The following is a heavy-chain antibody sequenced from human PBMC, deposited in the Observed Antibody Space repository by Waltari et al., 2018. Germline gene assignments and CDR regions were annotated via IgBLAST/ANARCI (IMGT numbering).Heavy chain of an antibody. CDR3: AKERLTVATESFDS. CDR2: ISDSGGKT. J-gene: IGHJ4*02. V-gene: IGHV3-23*01. Sequence: EVQLLESGGGLVQPGGSLRLSCAASGFIFRTCGRNWVRQAQGKGREWVAGISDSGGKTFYADSAKGRFTISRDNSQKTLYLQMNGLGVDDTAVYFCAKERLTVATESFDSWGQGTLVTVSS. D-gene: IGHD4-17*01. CDR1: GFIFRTCG.